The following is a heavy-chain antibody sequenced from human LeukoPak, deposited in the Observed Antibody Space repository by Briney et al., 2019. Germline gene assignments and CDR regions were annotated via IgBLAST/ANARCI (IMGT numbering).Heavy chain of an antibody. CDR3: ARGRWGTSYYGMDV. D-gene: IGHD1-14*01. CDR2: MNPNSGNT. Sequence: ASVKVSCKASAYTFTNYDINWVRQATGQGLEWMGWMNPNSGNTGYAQKFLGRVTMTRNTSISTAYMELSSLRFEDTAVYYCARGRWGTSYYGMDVWGQGTTVSVSS. V-gene: IGHV1-8*01. CDR1: AYTFTNYD. J-gene: IGHJ6*02.